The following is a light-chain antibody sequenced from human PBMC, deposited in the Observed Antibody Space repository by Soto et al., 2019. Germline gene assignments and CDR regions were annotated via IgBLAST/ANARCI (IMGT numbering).Light chain of an antibody. CDR2: AAS. CDR1: QAIDSY. V-gene: IGKV1-9*01. J-gene: IGKJ5*01. Sequence: DLHLTQSPSFLSASVGDRVTITCRTSQAIDSYLGWYQQTPGKAPKLLIYAASTLQSGVPSRFSGSGSGTEFTLTISSLQPEDFGTYHCQQFKSYPITFGQGTRLEI. CDR3: QQFKSYPIT.